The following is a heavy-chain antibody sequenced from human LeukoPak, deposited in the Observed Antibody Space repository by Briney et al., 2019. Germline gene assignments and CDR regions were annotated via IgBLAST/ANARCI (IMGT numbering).Heavy chain of an antibody. CDR1: GFTFSDYW. J-gene: IGHJ4*02. CDR3: ARDLVGITCR. V-gene: IGHV3-53*01. Sequence: GGSLRLSCTASGFTFSDYWMSWVRQAPGKGLEWVSVIYSGGSTYYADSVKGRFTISRDNSKNTLYLQMNSLRAEDTAVYYCARDLVGITCRWGQGTLVTASS. CDR2: IYSGGST. D-gene: IGHD6-6*01.